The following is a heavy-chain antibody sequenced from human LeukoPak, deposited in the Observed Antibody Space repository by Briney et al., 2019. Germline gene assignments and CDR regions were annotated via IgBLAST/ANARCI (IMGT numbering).Heavy chain of an antibody. D-gene: IGHD3-16*02. CDR2: ISSNGGST. CDR3: ARSTGSYPPNYFDY. V-gene: IGHV3-64*01. Sequence: GGSLRLSCAASGFTFSSYAMHWVRQAPGKGLEYVSAISSNGGSTYYANSVKGRFTISRDNSKNTLYLQMGSLRAEDMAVYYCARSTGSYPPNYFDYWGQGTLVTVSS. CDR1: GFTFSSYA. J-gene: IGHJ4*02.